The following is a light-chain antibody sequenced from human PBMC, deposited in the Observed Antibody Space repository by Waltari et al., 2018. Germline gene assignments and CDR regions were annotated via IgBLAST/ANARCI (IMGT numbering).Light chain of an antibody. V-gene: IGKV1-39*01. CDR3: QQSYSTPP. Sequence: DIQMTQSPSSLSASVGDRVTITCRASQSISSYLNWSQQKPGKAPKLLIYAASSLQSGVPSRFSGIGSGTDFTLTISSLQPEDFATYYCQQSYSTPPFGQGTKLEIK. J-gene: IGKJ2*01. CDR1: QSISSY. CDR2: AAS.